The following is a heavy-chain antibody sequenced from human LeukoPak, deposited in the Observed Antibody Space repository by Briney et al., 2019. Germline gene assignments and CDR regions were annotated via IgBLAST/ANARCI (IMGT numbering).Heavy chain of an antibody. CDR2: IYTSGST. D-gene: IGHD4-11*01. J-gene: IGHJ6*03. V-gene: IGHV4-61*02. CDR3: ARDGVTTGPFYYYYMDV. CDR1: GGSISSGSYY. Sequence: SQTLSLTCTVSGGSISSGSYYWSWIREPAGKGLEWIGRIYTSGSTNYNPSLKSRVTISVDTSKNQFSLKLSSVTAADTAVYYCARDGVTTGPFYYYYMDVWGKGTTVTVSS.